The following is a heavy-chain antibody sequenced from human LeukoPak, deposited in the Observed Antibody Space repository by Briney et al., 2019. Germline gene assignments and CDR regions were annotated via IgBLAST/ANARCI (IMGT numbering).Heavy chain of an antibody. CDR3: ARAVVGSGFDC. D-gene: IGHD2-15*01. V-gene: IGHV3-72*01. J-gene: IGHJ4*02. CDR2: IGNRANSSST. Sequence: QPGGSLRLSCVASGFISSDHYIDWVRQAPGKGLEWVGRIGNRANSSSTQYAASVRGRFVILSDDSKNSLYLQMNSLKNEDTAVYYCARAVVGSGFDCWGQGSLVSVSS. CDR1: GFISSDHY.